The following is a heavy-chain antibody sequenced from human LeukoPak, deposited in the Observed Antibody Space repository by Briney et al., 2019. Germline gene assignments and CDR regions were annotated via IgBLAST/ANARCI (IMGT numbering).Heavy chain of an antibody. J-gene: IGHJ5*02. Sequence: PSETLSLTCTVSGGSISSHYWSWIRQPPGKGLEWIGYIYYSGGTNYNPSLKSRVTISVYTSKNQFSLKLSSVTAADTAVYYCARAPQDYDFWSGRPANNWFDPWGQVALVTVSS. CDR1: GGSISSHY. V-gene: IGHV4-59*11. CDR2: IYYSGGT. CDR3: ARAPQDYDFWSGRPANNWFDP. D-gene: IGHD3-3*01.